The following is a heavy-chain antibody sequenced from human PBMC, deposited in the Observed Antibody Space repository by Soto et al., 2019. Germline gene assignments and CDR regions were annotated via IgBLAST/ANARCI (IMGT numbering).Heavy chain of an antibody. CDR1: GVTFSSYA. CDR2: IWSDGSKK. V-gene: IGHV3-33*01. Sequence: QVQLVESGGGVVQPGRSLRRSCAASGVTFSSYAMHWVRQAPGKGLEWVAVIWSDGSKKYYGDSVKGRFTISRDNSKNTLYLQMNSLKVEDTAVYYCARDEEPWGQGTLVIVSS. J-gene: IGHJ5*02. CDR3: ARDEEP.